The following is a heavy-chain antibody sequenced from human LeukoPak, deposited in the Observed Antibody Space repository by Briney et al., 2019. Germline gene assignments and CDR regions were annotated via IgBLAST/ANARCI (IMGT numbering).Heavy chain of an antibody. V-gene: IGHV1-2*02. J-gene: IGHJ4*02. D-gene: IGHD7-27*01. CDR3: AKFDQDWGTFDS. CDR2: ITPSGGT. Sequence: ASVKVSCKASGYTFTSYAIHWVRQAPGQGLEWMGWITPSGGTNYPQKFQGRVAITWDTSITTAYMDLSRLTSDDTAVYYCAKFDQDWGTFDSWGQGTVVTVSS. CDR1: GYTFTSYA.